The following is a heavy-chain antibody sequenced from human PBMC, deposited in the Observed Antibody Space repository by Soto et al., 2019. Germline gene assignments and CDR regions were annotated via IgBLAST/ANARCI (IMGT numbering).Heavy chain of an antibody. CDR3: AREFVVKTPINSGSLHFDS. J-gene: IGHJ4*02. D-gene: IGHD2-21*01. CDR2: INTHSGGP. V-gene: IGHV1-2*02. CDR1: GYTFSDNY. Sequence: QVQLVQSGAEVKKPGASVRVSCKASGYTFSDNYIHWVRQYPGRGLEWMGWINTHSGGPNYAWRFQGRLTLTSDTSFSAAYMEMNVLSDDDTAVYDCAREFVVKTPINSGSLHFDSWGQGTLVTVSS.